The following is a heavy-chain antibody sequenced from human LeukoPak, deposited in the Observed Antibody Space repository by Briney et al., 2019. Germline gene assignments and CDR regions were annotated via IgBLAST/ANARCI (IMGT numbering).Heavy chain of an antibody. D-gene: IGHD3-10*01. Sequence: SETLSLTCTVSGGSISSSSNYWGWIRQPPGKGLEWIGTIYYSGSTYYNPSLQSRVTISVDTSKNQFSLKLSSVTAADTAVYYCARGRTVRGVIKFYYYMDVWGKGTTVTVSS. V-gene: IGHV4-39*07. J-gene: IGHJ6*03. CDR3: ARGRTVRGVIKFYYYMDV. CDR2: IYYSGST. CDR1: GGSISSSSNY.